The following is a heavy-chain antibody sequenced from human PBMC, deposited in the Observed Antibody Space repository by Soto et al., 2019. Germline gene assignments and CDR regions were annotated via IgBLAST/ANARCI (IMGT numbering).Heavy chain of an antibody. J-gene: IGHJ4*02. CDR1: GYTFTGYY. CDR2: INPNSGGT. D-gene: IGHD6-6*01. CDR3: ARGGIVPFLAARPEYYFDY. V-gene: IGHV1-2*02. Sequence: GASVKVSFKASGYTFTGYYMHWVRQAPGQGLEWMGWINPNSGGTNYAQKFQGRVTMTRDTSISTAYMELSRLRSDDTAVYYCARGGIVPFLAARPEYYFDYWGQGTLVTVSS.